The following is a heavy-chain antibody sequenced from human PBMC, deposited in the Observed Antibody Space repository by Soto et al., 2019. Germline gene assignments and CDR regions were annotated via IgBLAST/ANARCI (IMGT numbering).Heavy chain of an antibody. J-gene: IGHJ4*02. CDR3: ARDLGYYDSSGYFDY. Sequence: QVQLVESGGGLVKPGGSLRLYCAASGFTFSDYYMSWIRQAPGKGLEWVSCISRSGSSIYYTDSVKGRFTISRDNAKNSLYLQLNSLRAEDTAVYYCARDLGYYDSSGYFDYWGQGTLVTVSS. D-gene: IGHD3-22*01. CDR2: ISRSGSSI. CDR1: GFTFSDYY. V-gene: IGHV3-11*01.